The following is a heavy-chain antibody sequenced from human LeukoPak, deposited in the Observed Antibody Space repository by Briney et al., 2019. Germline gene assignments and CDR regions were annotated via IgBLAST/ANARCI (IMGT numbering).Heavy chain of an antibody. J-gene: IGHJ4*02. Sequence: PGGSLRLSCAASGFTFSSYSMNWVRQAPGKGLKWVSSISSSSSYIYYADSVKGRFTISRDNAKNSLYLQMNSLRAEDTAVYYCARDHSWSQWVDYWGQGTLVTVSS. CDR1: GFTFSSYS. D-gene: IGHD1-1*01. V-gene: IGHV3-21*01. CDR3: ARDHSWSQWVDY. CDR2: ISSSSSYI.